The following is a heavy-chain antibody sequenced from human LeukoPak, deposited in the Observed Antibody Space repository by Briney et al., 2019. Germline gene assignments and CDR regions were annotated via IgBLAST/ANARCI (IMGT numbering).Heavy chain of an antibody. D-gene: IGHD2-21*02. J-gene: IGHJ4*02. CDR3: ARVGLNCGGDCYHFDY. V-gene: IGHV4-4*02. Sequence: PSETLSLTCAVSGGSISSSNWWSWIRPPPGKGLEWIGEIYHSGSTNYNPSLKSRVTISVDTSKNQFSLKLSSVTAADTAVYYCARVGLNCGGDCYHFDYWGQGTLVTGSS. CDR2: IYHSGST. CDR1: GGSISSSNW.